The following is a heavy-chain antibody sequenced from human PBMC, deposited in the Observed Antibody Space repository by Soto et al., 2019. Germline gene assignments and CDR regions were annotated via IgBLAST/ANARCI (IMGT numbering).Heavy chain of an antibody. D-gene: IGHD3-10*01. CDR2: ISSRSSTI. CDR3: ASQLLWFGEEGH. CDR1: GFTFSNYS. Sequence: VQLVESGGGLVQPGGSLRLSCAASGFTFSNYSMNWVRQAPGKGLEWVSCISSRSSTIYYADSVKGRFTISRDNAKNSLYLQMNSLRAEDTAVYYCASQLLWFGEEGHWGQGTLVTVSS. J-gene: IGHJ4*02. V-gene: IGHV3-48*01.